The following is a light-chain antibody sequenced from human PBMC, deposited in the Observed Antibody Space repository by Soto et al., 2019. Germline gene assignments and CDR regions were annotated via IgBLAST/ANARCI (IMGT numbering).Light chain of an antibody. J-gene: IGLJ3*02. CDR1: SSDVGGYRY. Sequence: QSVLTQPASVSGSPGQSITISCTGTSSDVGGYRYVSWYQQHPGKAPKHMIYEVSYRPSGVSNRFSGSKSGNTASLIISGLQAEDEADYYCSSYTTSSTYWVFGGGTKLTVL. V-gene: IGLV2-14*01. CDR3: SSYTTSSTYWV. CDR2: EVS.